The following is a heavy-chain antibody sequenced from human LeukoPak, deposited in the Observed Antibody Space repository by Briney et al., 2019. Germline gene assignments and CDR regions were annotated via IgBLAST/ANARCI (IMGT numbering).Heavy chain of an antibody. CDR3: ARDDSRDY. D-gene: IGHD3-22*01. Sequence: GGSLRLSCAASGFTFSSYWMHWVRQAPGKGLEWVSCISGSSSYSNYADSVKGRFTISRDNAKNSLYLQMNSLRADDTAVYYCARDDSRDYWGQGTLVTVSS. V-gene: IGHV3-21*04. CDR2: ISGSSSYS. CDR1: GFTFSSYW. J-gene: IGHJ4*02.